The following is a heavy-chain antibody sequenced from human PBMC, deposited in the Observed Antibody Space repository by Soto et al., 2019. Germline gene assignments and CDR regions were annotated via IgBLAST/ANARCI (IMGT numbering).Heavy chain of an antibody. CDR2: IYPGDSDT. CDR3: ARQEGDYYYDSFYAFDV. D-gene: IGHD3-22*01. V-gene: IGHV5-51*01. Sequence: LKISCKGSGYSFTSYWIGWVRQMPGKGLEWMGIIYPGDSDTRYSPSFQGQVTISADKSISTAYLQWSSLKASDTAMYYCARQEGDYYYDSFYAFDVWGQGTMVTVSS. J-gene: IGHJ3*01. CDR1: GYSFTSYW.